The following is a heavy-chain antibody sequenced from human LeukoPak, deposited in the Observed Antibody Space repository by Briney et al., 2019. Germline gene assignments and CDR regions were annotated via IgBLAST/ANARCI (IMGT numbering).Heavy chain of an antibody. CDR3: ARGKSSSWYGDYYYGMDV. Sequence: GASVKVSCKASGYTFTSYGISWVRQAPGQGLEWMGWISAYNGNTNYAQELQGRVTMTTDTSTSTAYMELSRLRSDDTAVYYCARGKSSSWYGDYYYGMDVWGQGTTVTVSS. CDR2: ISAYNGNT. D-gene: IGHD6-13*01. J-gene: IGHJ6*02. CDR1: GYTFTSYG. V-gene: IGHV1-18*04.